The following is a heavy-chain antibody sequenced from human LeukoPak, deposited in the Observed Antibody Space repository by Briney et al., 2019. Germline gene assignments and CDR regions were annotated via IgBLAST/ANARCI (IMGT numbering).Heavy chain of an antibody. CDR1: GFTFSSYS. CDR3: AVGTVAGNVFDY. V-gene: IGHV3-33*08. Sequence: GGSLRLSCAASGFTFSSYSMNWVRQAPGKGLEWVAVVWYDGSNKYYADSVKGRFTISRDNSKNTLFLQMNSLRAEDTAVYYCAVGTVAGNVFDYWGQGTLVTVSS. D-gene: IGHD6-19*01. CDR2: VWYDGSNK. J-gene: IGHJ4*02.